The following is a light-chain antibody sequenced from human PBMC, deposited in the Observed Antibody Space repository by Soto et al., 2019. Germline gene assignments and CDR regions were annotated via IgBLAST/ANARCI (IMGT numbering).Light chain of an antibody. CDR1: QNIFSNY. V-gene: IGKV3-20*01. J-gene: IGKJ1*01. Sequence: EIVLTQSLDTLSLSPGERATLSCRASQNIFSNYLTWYQQKPGQAPRRLIFGASIRATGIPDRFSGSGSGTDFTLTISRLEPEDFAVYYCQQYGTSPSTFGQGTKVDIK. CDR2: GAS. CDR3: QQYGTSPST.